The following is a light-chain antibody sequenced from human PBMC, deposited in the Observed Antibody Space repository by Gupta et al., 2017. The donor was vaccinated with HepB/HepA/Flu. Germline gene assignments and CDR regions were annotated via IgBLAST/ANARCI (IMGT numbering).Light chain of an antibody. CDR3: QQSDNTPMYT. CDR2: AAS. V-gene: IGKV1-39*01. Sequence: DIQMTQSPSSVSASVGDRVTITCRASQSINSYLNWYQQKPGKAPKLLIYAASTLQSGVPSRFSGSGSGTDVTLTISSLQPEDFATYYCQQSDNTPMYTFGQGTKLEIK. J-gene: IGKJ2*01. CDR1: QSINSY.